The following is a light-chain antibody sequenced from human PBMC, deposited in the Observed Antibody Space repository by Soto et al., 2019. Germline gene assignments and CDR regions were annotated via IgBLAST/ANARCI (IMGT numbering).Light chain of an antibody. CDR2: DVS. V-gene: IGLV2-14*01. CDR1: SSDVGGYNY. J-gene: IGLJ1*01. Sequence: QSVLTQLASVXGSPGQSITISCTGTSSDVGGYNYVSWYQQHPGKAPKLMIYDVSNRPSGVSNRFSGSKSGNTASLTISGLQAEDEADYYCSSYTSSSTSYVFGTGTKVTVL. CDR3: SSYTSSSTSYV.